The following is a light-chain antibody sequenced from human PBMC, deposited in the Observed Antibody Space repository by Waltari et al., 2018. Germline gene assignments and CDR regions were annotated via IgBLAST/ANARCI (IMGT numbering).Light chain of an antibody. Sequence: EIVLTQSPATVSLSPGETATLSCRASQSVSTYLAWYQQKPGQAPRLLNYDASNRDTGCPARFVGSGSATDCTLTSSSLAPDDFAVYFCQLRSNWPPNFGQGTRLEI. CDR2: DAS. J-gene: IGKJ5*01. CDR3: QLRSNWPPN. CDR1: QSVSTY. V-gene: IGKV3-11*01.